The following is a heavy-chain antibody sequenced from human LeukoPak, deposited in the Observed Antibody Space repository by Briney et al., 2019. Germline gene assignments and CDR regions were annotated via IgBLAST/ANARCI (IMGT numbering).Heavy chain of an antibody. Sequence: SETLSLTCTVSGGSISPYYWSWIRQPPGKGLEYIGSIYYSGSTNYNPSLKSRVTISLDTSKNQFSLKLRSVTAADTAVYYCARSTWLLDKWGQGTLVTVSS. CDR1: GGSISPYY. D-gene: IGHD3-22*01. J-gene: IGHJ4*02. CDR2: IYYSGST. V-gene: IGHV4-59*01. CDR3: ARSTWLLDK.